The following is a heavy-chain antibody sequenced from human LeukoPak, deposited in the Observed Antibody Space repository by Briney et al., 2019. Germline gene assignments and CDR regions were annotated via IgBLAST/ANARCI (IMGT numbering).Heavy chain of an antibody. J-gene: IGHJ4*02. V-gene: IGHV3-23*01. D-gene: IGHD2-15*01. Sequence: GGSLRLSCAASGFTFSSYSMSWVRQAPGKGLEWVSAISGSGGSTYYADSVKGRFTISRDNSKNTPYLQMNSLRAEDTAVYYCAKAGVVVVVAAISDYWGQGTLVTVSS. CDR2: ISGSGGST. CDR1: GFTFSSYS. CDR3: AKAGVVVVVAAISDY.